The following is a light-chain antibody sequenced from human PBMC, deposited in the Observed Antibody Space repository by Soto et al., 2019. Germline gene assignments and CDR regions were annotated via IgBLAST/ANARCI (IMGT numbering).Light chain of an antibody. V-gene: IGKV3-11*01. Sequence: EIVLTQSPATLSLSPGERATLSRRASQSVSSYLAWYQQTNGQAPRILIYDASNRDTGIPARFSGSRSGTECTLAISSLQSEDFSVYYCQQYNNWPRTFGQGTKVDIK. CDR1: QSVSSY. J-gene: IGKJ1*01. CDR3: QQYNNWPRT. CDR2: DAS.